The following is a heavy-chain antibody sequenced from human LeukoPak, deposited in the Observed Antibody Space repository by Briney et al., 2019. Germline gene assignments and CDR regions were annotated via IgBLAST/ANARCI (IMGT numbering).Heavy chain of an antibody. CDR2: IYYSGST. CDR3: ARHRWSGGWEAEARNWFDP. J-gene: IGHJ5*02. Sequence: SETLSLTCTVSGGSISSSSYYWGWIRQPPGKGLEWIGSIYYSGSTYYNPSLKSRVTISVDTSKNQFSLKLSSVTAADTAVYYCARHRWSGGWEAEARNWFDPWGQGTLVTVSS. D-gene: IGHD6-19*01. V-gene: IGHV4-39*01. CDR1: GGSISSSSYY.